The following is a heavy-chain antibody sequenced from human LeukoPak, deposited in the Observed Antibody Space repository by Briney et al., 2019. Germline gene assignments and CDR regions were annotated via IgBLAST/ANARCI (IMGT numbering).Heavy chain of an antibody. V-gene: IGHV4-59*01. CDR3: ARMAYDSSVRHPNWYFDL. CDR1: DGSISNYY. D-gene: IGHD3-22*01. Sequence: PSETLSLTCTVSDGSISNYYWSWLRQPPGQGLEWIGYIYYSGTTNYNPSLKSRVTISVDTSKNQFSLKLSSVTAADTAVYYCARMAYDSSVRHPNWYFDLWGRGTLVTVSS. CDR2: IYYSGTT. J-gene: IGHJ2*01.